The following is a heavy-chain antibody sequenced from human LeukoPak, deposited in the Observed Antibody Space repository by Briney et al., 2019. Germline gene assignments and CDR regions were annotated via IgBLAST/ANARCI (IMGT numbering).Heavy chain of an antibody. Sequence: ASVKVSCKASGYTFTSYDINWVRQATGQGLEWMGWMNPNSGNTGYAQKFQGRVTMTRDTSISTAYMELSRLRSDDTAVYYCARGGFDPKKFNYWGQGTLVTVSS. CDR3: ARGGFDPKKFNY. J-gene: IGHJ4*02. CDR1: GYTFTSYD. V-gene: IGHV1-8*02. CDR2: MNPNSGNT.